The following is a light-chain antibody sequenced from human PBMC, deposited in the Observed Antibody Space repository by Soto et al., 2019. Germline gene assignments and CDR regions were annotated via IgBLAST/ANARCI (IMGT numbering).Light chain of an antibody. CDR1: QSISVY. CDR3: QQSYSRPRA. CDR2: SSS. Sequence: DIQMTQSPSSLSAYVGDRVTITCRASQSISVYLNWYQQKPGKAPNLLIYSSSSLESGVPSRFSGSASGTDFTLTISSMQPEDFATYFCQQSYSRPRAFGQGTKVEI. V-gene: IGKV1-39*01. J-gene: IGKJ1*01.